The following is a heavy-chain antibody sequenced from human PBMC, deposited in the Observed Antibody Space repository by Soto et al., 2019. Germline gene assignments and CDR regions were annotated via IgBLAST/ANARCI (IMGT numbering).Heavy chain of an antibody. CDR3: ARDRSMVVVVPGY. V-gene: IGHV3-30-3*01. J-gene: IGHJ4*02. CDR1: GFTFRSYA. CDR2: ISHDGSND. D-gene: IGHD3-22*01. Sequence: QVHLVESGGGVVKPGRSLRLSWAAAGFTFRSYAMHLVPQAPGKGLEWVALISHDGSNDYYADSVKGRFTISRDNSKNVVYLQLDCIRVDDTAVYYCARDRSMVVVVPGYWGQGTLVTVSS.